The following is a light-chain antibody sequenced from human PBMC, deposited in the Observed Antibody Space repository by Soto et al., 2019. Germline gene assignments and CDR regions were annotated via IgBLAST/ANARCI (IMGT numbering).Light chain of an antibody. CDR2: GTS. J-gene: IGKJ2*01. Sequence: EIVLTQSPAALSLSLGERATLSCRASQYLSTSHLAWYQQKPGQSPRLLIYGTSRRATGIPDRFSGSGSGTDFTLTITRLEPEDFALYYCQQYAGSPKTFGLGTKLEIK. V-gene: IGKV3-20*01. CDR1: QYLSTSH. CDR3: QQYAGSPKT.